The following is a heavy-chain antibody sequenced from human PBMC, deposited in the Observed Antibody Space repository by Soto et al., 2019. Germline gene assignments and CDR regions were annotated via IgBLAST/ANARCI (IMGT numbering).Heavy chain of an antibody. Sequence: SETLSLTCAVYGGSFSGYYWSWIRQPPGKGLEWIGEINHSGSTNYNPSLKSRVTISVDTSKNQFSLKLSSVTAADTAVYYCARVQDVLRFLEWSRGDYGMDVWGQGTTVTVSS. CDR1: GGSFSGYY. CDR2: INHSGST. V-gene: IGHV4-34*01. J-gene: IGHJ6*02. CDR3: ARVQDVLRFLEWSRGDYGMDV. D-gene: IGHD3-3*01.